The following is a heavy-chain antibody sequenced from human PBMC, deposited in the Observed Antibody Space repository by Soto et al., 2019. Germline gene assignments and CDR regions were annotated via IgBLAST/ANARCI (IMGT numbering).Heavy chain of an antibody. CDR2: INHSGST. Sequence: SETLSLTCAVYGGSFSGYYWSWIRQPPGKGLEWIGEINHSGSTNYNPSLKSRVTISVDTSKNQFSLKLSSVTAADTAVYYCARGQRYCSGGSCYFYYYYYMDVWGKGTMVTVSS. J-gene: IGHJ6*03. CDR1: GGSFSGYY. V-gene: IGHV4-34*01. D-gene: IGHD2-15*01. CDR3: ARGQRYCSGGSCYFYYYYYMDV.